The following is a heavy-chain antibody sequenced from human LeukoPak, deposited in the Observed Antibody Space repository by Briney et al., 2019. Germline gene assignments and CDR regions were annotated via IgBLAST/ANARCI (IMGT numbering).Heavy chain of an antibody. D-gene: IGHD5-18*01. Sequence: PGGSLRLSCAASGFTFSSYWVHWVRQAPGKGLVWVSRINSDGSSTTYADSVKGRFTISRDIAKNTLYLQMKSLRAEDTAVYYCAKGYSYGHDAFDIWGQGTMVTVSS. J-gene: IGHJ3*02. CDR3: AKGYSYGHDAFDI. V-gene: IGHV3-74*01. CDR1: GFTFSSYW. CDR2: INSDGSST.